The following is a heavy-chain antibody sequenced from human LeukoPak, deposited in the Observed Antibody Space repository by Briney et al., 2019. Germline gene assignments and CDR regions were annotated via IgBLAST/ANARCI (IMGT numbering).Heavy chain of an antibody. CDR3: ARQIKANYFDY. V-gene: IGHV4-61*08. Sequence: SETLSLTSTVSGDSISSGACYWTSISQHPGKGLGWIVYIYYSGSSNYNPSLKSRVTISVDTSKNQFSLKLSSVTSADTAVYYCARQIKANYFDYWGQGTLVTVSS. D-gene: IGHD3-16*01. J-gene: IGHJ4*02. CDR1: GDSISSGACY. CDR2: IYYSGSS.